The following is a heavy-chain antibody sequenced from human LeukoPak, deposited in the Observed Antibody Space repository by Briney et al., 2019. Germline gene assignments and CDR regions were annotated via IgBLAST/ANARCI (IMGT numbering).Heavy chain of an antibody. V-gene: IGHV4-34*01. J-gene: IGHJ5*02. CDR1: GGSFSGYY. CDR2: INHSGST. CDR3: ARGHTYYYDSSGYSDWFDP. D-gene: IGHD3-22*01. Sequence: SETLSLTCAVYGGSFSGYYWSWIRQPPGKGLEWIGEINHSGSTNYNPSLKSRVTISVDTSKNQFSLKLSSVTAADTAVYYCARGHTYYYDSSGYSDWFDPWGQGTLVTVSS.